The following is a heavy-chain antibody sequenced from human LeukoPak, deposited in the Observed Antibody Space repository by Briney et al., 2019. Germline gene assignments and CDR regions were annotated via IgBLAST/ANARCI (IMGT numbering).Heavy chain of an antibody. V-gene: IGHV1-69*13. J-gene: IGHJ3*02. CDR1: GGTFSSYA. D-gene: IGHD4-17*01. Sequence: GASVKVSCKASGGTFSSYAISWVRQAPGQGLEWMGGIIPIFGTANYAQKFQGRVTITADESTSTAYMELSSLRSEDTAVYYCARDLEKTTVTPDAFDIWGQGTMVTVSS. CDR2: IIPIFGTA. CDR3: ARDLEKTTVTPDAFDI.